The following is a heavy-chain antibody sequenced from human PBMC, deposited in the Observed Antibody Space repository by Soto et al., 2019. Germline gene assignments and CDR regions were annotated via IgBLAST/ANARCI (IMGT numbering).Heavy chain of an antibody. CDR3: ARARDMDV. J-gene: IGHJ6*02. CDR1: GYSFTTYN. CDR2: INPSVGST. V-gene: IGHV1-46*01. Sequence: QVQLVQSGTEVKKPGASVKVSCKASGYSFTTYNLHWVRQAPGQGLEWMGIINPSVGSTTYAQNFQDRVTMTRDTSTTTVYTELSSLRSEDTAVYYCARARDMDVWGQGTPVTVSS.